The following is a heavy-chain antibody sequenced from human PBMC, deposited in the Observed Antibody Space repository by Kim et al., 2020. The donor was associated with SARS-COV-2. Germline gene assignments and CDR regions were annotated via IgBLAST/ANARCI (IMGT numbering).Heavy chain of an antibody. CDR2: IGATGVHI. J-gene: IGHJ4*02. Sequence: GGSLRLSCAASGFTFSSSSMTWVRQAPGKGLEWVSSIGATGVHIFYADSVKGRFTISRDNSNNILSLQMHSLRAEDTALYFCAKGGRTQLIDFWSQGTLV. CDR3: AKGGRTQLIDF. D-gene: IGHD5-18*01. V-gene: IGHV3-23*01. CDR1: GFTFSSSS.